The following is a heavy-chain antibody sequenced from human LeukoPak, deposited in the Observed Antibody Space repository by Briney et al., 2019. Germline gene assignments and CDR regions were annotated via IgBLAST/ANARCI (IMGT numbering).Heavy chain of an antibody. CDR1: GYTFTSKW. CDR2: IYPADSDT. J-gene: IGHJ4*02. Sequence: GESLKISCNASGYTFTSKWIGWVRQRPGEGLEWMGIIYPADSDTRYSPSFQGQVTISADKSITTAYLQWSSLKASDTAIYYCARQGPSDYWGQGTLVTVSS. CDR3: ARQGPSDY. V-gene: IGHV5-51*01.